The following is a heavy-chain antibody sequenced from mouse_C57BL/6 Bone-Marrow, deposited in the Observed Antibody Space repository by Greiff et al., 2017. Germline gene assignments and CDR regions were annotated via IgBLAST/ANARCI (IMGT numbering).Heavy chain of an antibody. V-gene: IGHV1-81*01. D-gene: IGHD2-4*01. J-gene: IGHJ3*01. Sequence: QVHVKQSGAELARPGASVKLSCKASGYTFTSYGISWVQQRTGQGLEWIGEIYPRSGNTYYNEKFKGKATLTADKSSSTAYMELRSLTSEDSAVYFCARESDYDYEGAYWGQGTLVTVSA. CDR3: ARESDYDYEGAY. CDR2: IYPRSGNT. CDR1: GYTFTSYG.